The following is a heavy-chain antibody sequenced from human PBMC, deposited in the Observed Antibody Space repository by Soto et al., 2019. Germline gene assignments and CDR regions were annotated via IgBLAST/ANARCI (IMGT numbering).Heavy chain of an antibody. J-gene: IGHJ6*02. CDR1: GFTFSSYW. CDR2: INSDGSST. Sequence: EVQLVESGGGLVQPGGSLRLSCAASGFTFSSYWMHWVRQAPGKGLGWVSRINSDGSSTSYADSVKGRFTISRDNAKNTLYLQINSLRAEDTAVYYCARKGTGPQAYGMDVLGQGTTVTV. D-gene: IGHD1-1*01. V-gene: IGHV3-74*01. CDR3: ARKGTGPQAYGMDV.